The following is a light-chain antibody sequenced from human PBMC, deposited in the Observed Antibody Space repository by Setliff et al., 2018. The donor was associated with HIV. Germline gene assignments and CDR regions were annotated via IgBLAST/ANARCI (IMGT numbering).Light chain of an antibody. CDR1: SSDVGGYDY. CDR3: SSYAITNTRP. V-gene: IGLV2-14*01. J-gene: IGLJ1*01. CDR2: EVS. Sequence: QSALTQPASVSGSPGQSITISCTGTSSDVGGYDYVSWYQLHPGKTPKLMIFEVSNRPSGVSYRFSGSKSGNTASLTISGLRPEDEGDYYCSSYAITNTRPFGTGTKV.